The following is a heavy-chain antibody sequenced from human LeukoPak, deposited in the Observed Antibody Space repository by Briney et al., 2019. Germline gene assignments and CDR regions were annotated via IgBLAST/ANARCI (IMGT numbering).Heavy chain of an antibody. D-gene: IGHD5-12*01. CDR1: EYTFTGYY. V-gene: IGHV1-2*06. Sequence: ASVKVSCKASEYTFTGYYIHWVRQAPGQGLEWMGRINPNSGGTNYAQKFQGRVTMTRNTSMSTAYMELSSLRSEDTAVYYCARVMATDMYYFDYWGQGTLVTVSS. J-gene: IGHJ4*02. CDR3: ARVMATDMYYFDY. CDR2: INPNSGGT.